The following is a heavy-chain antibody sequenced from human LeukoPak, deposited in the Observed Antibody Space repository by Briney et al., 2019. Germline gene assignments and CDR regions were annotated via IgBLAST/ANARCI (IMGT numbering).Heavy chain of an antibody. J-gene: IGHJ4*02. Sequence: GGSLRLSCAAPGFTFSSYAMHWVRQAPGKGLEWVAVISYDGSNKYYADSVKGRFTISRDNSKNTLYLQMNSLRAEDTAVYYCARDVDDSSGYYYPLQDYWGQGTLVTVSS. CDR3: ARDVDDSSGYYYPLQDY. CDR2: ISYDGSNK. CDR1: GFTFSSYA. D-gene: IGHD3-22*01. V-gene: IGHV3-30-3*01.